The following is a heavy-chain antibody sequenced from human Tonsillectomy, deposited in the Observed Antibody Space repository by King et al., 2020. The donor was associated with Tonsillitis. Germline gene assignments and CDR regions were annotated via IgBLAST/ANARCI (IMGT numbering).Heavy chain of an antibody. D-gene: IGHD2-21*01. CDR1: GGSFSGYY. V-gene: IGHV4-34*01. CDR3: ARYLGSYELDP. Sequence: QVQLQQWGAGLLKPSETLSLTCAVYGGSFSGYYWSWIRQPPGKGLEWIGEINHSGSTNYNPSLNSRVTISVDTSKNEFSLKLSSVTAADTAVYYCARYLGSYELDPWGQGTLVTVSS. J-gene: IGHJ5*02. CDR2: INHSGST.